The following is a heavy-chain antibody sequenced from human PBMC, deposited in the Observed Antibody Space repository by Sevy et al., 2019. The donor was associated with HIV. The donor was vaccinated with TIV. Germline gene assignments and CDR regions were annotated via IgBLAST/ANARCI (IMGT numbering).Heavy chain of an antibody. V-gene: IGHV1-8*01. Sequence: ASVKVSCKASGYTFTSYDINWVRQATGQGLEWRGWMNPNSGNTGYAQKFQGRVTMTRNTSISTAYMELSSLRSEDTAVYYCAREVVTATNWFDPWRQGTLVTVSS. CDR1: GYTFTSYD. CDR2: MNPNSGNT. D-gene: IGHD2-21*02. J-gene: IGHJ5*02. CDR3: AREVVTATNWFDP.